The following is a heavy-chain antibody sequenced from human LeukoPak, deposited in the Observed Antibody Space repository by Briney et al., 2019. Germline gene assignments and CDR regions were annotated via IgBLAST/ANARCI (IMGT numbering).Heavy chain of an antibody. CDR2: FDPEDGET. Sequence: ASVKVSCKVSGYTLTELSMHWVRQAPGKGLEWMGGFDPEDGETIYAQKFQGRVTMTEDTSTDTAYMELSSLRSEDTAVYYCARGGVGDYYDSSGFRYYYYYYMDVWGKGTTVTVSS. CDR3: ARGGVGDYYDSSGFRYYYYYYMDV. J-gene: IGHJ6*03. D-gene: IGHD3-22*01. V-gene: IGHV1-24*01. CDR1: GYTLTELS.